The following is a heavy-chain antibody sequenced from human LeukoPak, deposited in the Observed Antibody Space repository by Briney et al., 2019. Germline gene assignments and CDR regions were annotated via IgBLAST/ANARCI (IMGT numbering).Heavy chain of an antibody. CDR2: MRPTDAYT. D-gene: IGHD6-19*01. CDR1: GFSLTNNY. V-gene: IGHV1-46*01. CDR3: AREGAVDLKHFDF. Sequence: VSVKVSCKASGFSLTNNYMHWVRQAPGQGLEWMGYMRPTDAYTGYAPKFQGRVTVTRDTSTNTIYMELSSLRSDDTAVYYCAREGAVDLKHFDFWGQGTLVIVSS. J-gene: IGHJ4*02.